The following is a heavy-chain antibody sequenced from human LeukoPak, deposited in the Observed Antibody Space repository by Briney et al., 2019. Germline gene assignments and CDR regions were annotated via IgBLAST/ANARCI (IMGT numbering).Heavy chain of an antibody. J-gene: IGHJ5*02. D-gene: IGHD6-19*01. CDR3: ARDGGIAVAGTWWFDP. CDR2: IYYSGST. CDR1: GGSISSYY. V-gene: IGHV4-59*01. Sequence: PSETLSLTCTVSGGSISSYYWSWIRQPPGKGLEWIGYIYYSGSTNYNPSLKSRVTISVDTSKNQFSLKLSSVTAADTAVYYCARDGGIAVAGTWWFDPWGQGTLVTVSS.